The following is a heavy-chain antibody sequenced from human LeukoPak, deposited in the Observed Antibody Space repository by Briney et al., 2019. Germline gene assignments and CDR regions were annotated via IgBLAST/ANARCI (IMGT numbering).Heavy chain of an antibody. Sequence: GGSLRLSCVASGFIVSSYYMTWVRQAPGKGLEWVSAISPSDGRAYYANSVKGRFTISRDNSRNTLFLQMNSLRAEDTAVYYCAKDYGDYWGQGTLVTVSS. CDR1: GFIVSSYY. V-gene: IGHV3-23*01. D-gene: IGHD4-17*01. CDR2: ISPSDGRA. CDR3: AKDYGDY. J-gene: IGHJ4*02.